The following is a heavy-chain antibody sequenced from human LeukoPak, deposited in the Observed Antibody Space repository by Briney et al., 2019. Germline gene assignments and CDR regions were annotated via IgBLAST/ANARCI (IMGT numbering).Heavy chain of an antibody. D-gene: IGHD4-11*01. CDR1: GGSISSSSYY. CDR2: IYYSGST. J-gene: IGHJ2*01. V-gene: IGHV4-39*01. CDR3: AKTTTVTTWYFDL. Sequence: SETLSLTCTVSGGSISSSSYYWGWIRQPPGKGLEWIGSIYYSGSTYYNPSLKSRVTISVDTSKNQLSLKLSSVTAAVTAVYYCAKTTTVTTWYFDLWGRGTLVTVSS.